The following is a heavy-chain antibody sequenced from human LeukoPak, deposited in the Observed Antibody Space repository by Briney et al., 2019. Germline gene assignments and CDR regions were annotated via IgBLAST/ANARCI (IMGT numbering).Heavy chain of an antibody. Sequence: SETLSLTCAVYGGSFSGYYWSWIRQPPGKGLEWIGEINHSGSTNYNPSLKSRVTISVDTSKNQFSLKLSSVTAADTAVYYCARVSGYSYGYPDYWGQGTLVTVSS. J-gene: IGHJ4*02. V-gene: IGHV4-34*01. CDR3: ARVSGYSYGYPDY. CDR1: GGSFSGYY. CDR2: INHSGST. D-gene: IGHD5-18*01.